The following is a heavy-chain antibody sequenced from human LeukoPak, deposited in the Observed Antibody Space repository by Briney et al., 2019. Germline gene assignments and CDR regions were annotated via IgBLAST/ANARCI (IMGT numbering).Heavy chain of an antibody. V-gene: IGHV3-30*03. CDR2: ISYDGSNK. Sequence: PGRSLRLSCAASGFTFSSYGMHWVRRAPGKGLEWVAVISYDGSNKYYADSVKGRFTISRDNSKNTLYLQMNSLRAEDTAVYYCARDPSTAMIFDYWGQGTLVTVSS. CDR1: GFTFSSYG. D-gene: IGHD5-18*01. CDR3: ARDPSTAMIFDY. J-gene: IGHJ4*02.